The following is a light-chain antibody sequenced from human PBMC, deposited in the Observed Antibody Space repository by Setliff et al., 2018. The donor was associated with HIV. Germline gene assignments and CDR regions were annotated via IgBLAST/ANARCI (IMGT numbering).Light chain of an antibody. CDR2: DVS. Sequence: QSALTQPRSVSGSPGQSVTISCTGTSSDVGGYKYVSWYQHHPGKAPKLMIYDVSKRPSGVPDRFSGSKSGNTASLTISGLQAEDEADYYCCSYAGTYTYIFGSGTKVTV. CDR1: SSDVGGYKY. CDR3: CSYAGTYTYI. V-gene: IGLV2-11*01. J-gene: IGLJ1*01.